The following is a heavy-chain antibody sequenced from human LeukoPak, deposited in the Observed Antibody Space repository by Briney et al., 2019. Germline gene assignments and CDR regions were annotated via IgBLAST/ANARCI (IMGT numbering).Heavy chain of an antibody. CDR2: IYHGGST. D-gene: IGHD3-10*01. Sequence: MASETLSLTCAVSGGSISSTNWWSWVRQPPGQGLEWLGEIYHGGSTNYNSSLKSRVTISIDKSKNQISLNLNSVTAADTAVYYCAREGGSGALSYWGQGTLVTVSS. V-gene: IGHV4-4*02. CDR1: GGSISSTNW. J-gene: IGHJ4*02. CDR3: AREGGSGALSY.